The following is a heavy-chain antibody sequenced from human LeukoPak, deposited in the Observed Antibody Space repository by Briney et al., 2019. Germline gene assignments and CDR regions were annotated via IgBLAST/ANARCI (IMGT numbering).Heavy chain of an antibody. V-gene: IGHV1-46*01. Sequence: VASVKVSCKASGYTFTSYYMHWVRQAPGQGPEWMGVSNPSGGSTTNAQKFQGRVTMTRNTSISTAYMELSSLRSEDTAVYYCARDPRQWLGKGDAFDIWGQGTMVTVSS. D-gene: IGHD6-19*01. CDR3: ARDPRQWLGKGDAFDI. J-gene: IGHJ3*02. CDR1: GYTFTSYY. CDR2: SNPSGGST.